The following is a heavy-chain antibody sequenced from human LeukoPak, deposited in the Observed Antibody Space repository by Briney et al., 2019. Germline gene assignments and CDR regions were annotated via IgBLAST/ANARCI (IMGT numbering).Heavy chain of an antibody. J-gene: IGHJ4*02. CDR2: ISHSGST. V-gene: IGHV4-30-2*01. CDR1: GGSISSGGYY. CDR3: ARYGSGWSGVDY. D-gene: IGHD6-19*01. Sequence: PSQTLSLTCTVSGGSISSGGYYWSWIRQPPGKGLEWIGEISHSGSTKYNPSLKSRVTISVDTSKNQFSLKLSSVTAADTAVYYCARYGSGWSGVDYWGQGTLVTVSS.